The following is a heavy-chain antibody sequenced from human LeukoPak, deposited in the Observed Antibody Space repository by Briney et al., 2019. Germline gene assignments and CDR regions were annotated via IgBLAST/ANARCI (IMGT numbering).Heavy chain of an antibody. V-gene: IGHV4-39*01. J-gene: IGHJ4*02. CDR3: ARNSAYYYGSSGYYYFDY. CDR2: FYYSGST. Sequence: ASETLSLTCIVSGGSISSSSYYWGWIRQPPGKGLEWIGSFYYSGSTNYNPSLKSRVTISVDTSKNQFSLKLSSVTAADTAVYYCARNSAYYYGSSGYYYFDYWGQGTLVTVSS. D-gene: IGHD3-22*01. CDR1: GGSISSSSYY.